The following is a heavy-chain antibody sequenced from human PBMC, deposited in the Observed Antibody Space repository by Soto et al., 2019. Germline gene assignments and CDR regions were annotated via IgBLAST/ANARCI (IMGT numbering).Heavy chain of an antibody. V-gene: IGHV4-61*03. J-gene: IGHJ4*02. D-gene: IGHD2-2*03. Sequence: SETLSLTCAVSGGSISSGCYSWSWIRQPPGKGLEWIGNIHYNGNTKYSPSLKSRVTMSVDTSKNHFSLKPISVTTADTAVYFCAREGNLGRWIQPLDSWGQGTLVTVSS. CDR3: AREGNLGRWIQPLDS. CDR2: IHYNGNT. CDR1: GGSISSGCYS.